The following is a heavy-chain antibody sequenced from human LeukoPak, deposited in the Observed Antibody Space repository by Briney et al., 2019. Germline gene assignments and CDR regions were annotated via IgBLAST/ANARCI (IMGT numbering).Heavy chain of an antibody. V-gene: IGHV4-34*01. CDR1: GFTFSDYY. J-gene: IGHJ4*02. Sequence: GSLRLSCAASGFTFSDYYMSWIRQAPGKGLEWIGEINHSGSTNYNPSLKSRVTISVDTSKNQFSLRPSSVTAADTAVYYCARAKDIVVVITAPIFDYWGQGTLVTVSS. D-gene: IGHD2-15*01. CDR3: ARAKDIVVVITAPIFDY. CDR2: INHSGST.